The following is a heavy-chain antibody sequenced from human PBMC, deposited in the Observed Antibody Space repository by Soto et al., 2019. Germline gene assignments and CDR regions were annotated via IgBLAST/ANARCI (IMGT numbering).Heavy chain of an antibody. CDR2: IYTSGTT. CDR3: ARAAYSYGPFDY. Sequence: SETLSLTCTVSGGSISGYYWTWIRQPPGKGLEWIGHIYTSGTTNYNPSFKSRVTMSLDTSQNQFSLRLTSVTAADTAGYYCARAAYSYGPFDYWGQGTLVTVSS. V-gene: IGHV4-4*08. D-gene: IGHD5-18*01. CDR1: GGSISGYY. J-gene: IGHJ4*02.